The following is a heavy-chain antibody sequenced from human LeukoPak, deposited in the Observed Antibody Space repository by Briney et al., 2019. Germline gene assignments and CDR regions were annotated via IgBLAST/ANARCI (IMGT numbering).Heavy chain of an antibody. Sequence: ASVKVSCKASGGTFSSDTINWVRQAPGQGLEWMGRIIPILGIANYAQEFQGRVTITADKSTGTAYMELRSLRSEDTALYYCARLYFGRLVIGDTFDMGGQGTMVSVSS. V-gene: IGHV1-69*02. D-gene: IGHD3-9*01. CDR2: IIPILGIA. CDR3: ARLYFGRLVIGDTFDM. J-gene: IGHJ3*02. CDR1: GGTFSSDT.